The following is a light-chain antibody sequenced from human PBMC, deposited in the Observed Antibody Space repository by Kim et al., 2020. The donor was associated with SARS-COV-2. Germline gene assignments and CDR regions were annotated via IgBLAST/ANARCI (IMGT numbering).Light chain of an antibody. CDR1: QDISNY. CDR3: QQYNKYPRT. J-gene: IGKJ4*01. CDR2: AAS. V-gene: IGKV1-16*02. Sequence: DIQMTQSPSSLSASVGDRVTITCRASQDISNYLVWFQQKPGEAPKSLIYAASSLQSGVPSKFSGSGSGTDFTLTISSLQPEDFATYYCQQYNKYPRTFGGGTKVDIK.